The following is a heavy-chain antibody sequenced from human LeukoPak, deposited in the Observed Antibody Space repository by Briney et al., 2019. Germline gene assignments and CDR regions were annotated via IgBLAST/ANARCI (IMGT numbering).Heavy chain of an antibody. D-gene: IGHD6-6*01. CDR2: IYYSGST. Sequence: PSQTLSLTCTVSGGSISSGSYYWSWIRQPAGKGLEWIGSIYYSGSTYYNPSLKSRVTISVDTSKNQFSLKLSSVTAADTAVYYCARKRSAARLFDYWGQGTLVTVSS. J-gene: IGHJ4*02. V-gene: IGHV4-30-2*03. CDR1: GGSISSGSYY. CDR3: ARKRSAARLFDY.